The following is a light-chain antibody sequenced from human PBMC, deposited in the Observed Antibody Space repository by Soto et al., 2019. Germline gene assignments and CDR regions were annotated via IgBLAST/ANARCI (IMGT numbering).Light chain of an antibody. V-gene: IGKV3-15*01. CDR3: QQYNNWSWT. CDR1: QSISSN. CDR2: GAS. J-gene: IGKJ1*01. Sequence: EIVITPSPDTLSVSPGERATLSCRASQSISSNLTWYLQKVGQAPRLLIYGASTRAPGISARFSGSGSGTEFTLTISSLQSEDFAIYYCQQYNNWSWTFGQGTKVDI.